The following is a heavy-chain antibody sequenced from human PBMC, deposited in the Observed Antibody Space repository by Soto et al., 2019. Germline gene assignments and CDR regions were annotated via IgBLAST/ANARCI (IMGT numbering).Heavy chain of an antibody. CDR3: ARYCSSTSCYNYYYYGMDV. D-gene: IGHD2-2*01. V-gene: IGHV4-39*01. CDR2: IYYSGST. J-gene: IGHJ6*02. CDR1: GGSISSSSYY. Sequence: QLQLQESGPGLVKPSETLSLTCTVSGGSISSSSYYWGWIRQPPGKGLEWIGSIYYSGSTYYNPSLKSRVTISVDTSKNQFSLKLSSVTAADTAVYYCARYCSSTSCYNYYYYGMDVWGQGTTVTVSS.